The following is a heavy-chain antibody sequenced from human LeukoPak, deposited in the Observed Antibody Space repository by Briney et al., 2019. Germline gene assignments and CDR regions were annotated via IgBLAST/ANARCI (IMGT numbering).Heavy chain of an antibody. V-gene: IGHV3-48*03. CDR3: ARTYPDYDFWSGYYRGAYYFDY. D-gene: IGHD3-3*01. Sequence: GGSLRLSCAASGFTFSSYEMNWVRQAPGKGLEWVSYISSSGSTIYYADSVKGRFTISRDNAKNSLYLQINSLRAEDTAVYYCARTYPDYDFWSGYYRGAYYFDYWGQGTLVTVPS. J-gene: IGHJ4*02. CDR1: GFTFSSYE. CDR2: ISSSGSTI.